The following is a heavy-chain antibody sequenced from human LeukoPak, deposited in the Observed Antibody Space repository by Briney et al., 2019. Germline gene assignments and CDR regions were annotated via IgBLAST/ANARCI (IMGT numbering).Heavy chain of an antibody. J-gene: IGHJ6*04. CDR3: ARNYGSGSYLDYYYGMDV. Sequence: GGSLRLSCAASGFTFSSYSMNWVRQAPGKGLEWVSSTSSSSSYIYYADSVKGRFTISRDNAKNSLYLQMNSLRAEDTAVYYRARNYGSGSYLDYYYGMDVWGKGTTVTVSS. CDR1: GFTFSSYS. V-gene: IGHV3-21*06. D-gene: IGHD3-10*01. CDR2: TSSSSSYI.